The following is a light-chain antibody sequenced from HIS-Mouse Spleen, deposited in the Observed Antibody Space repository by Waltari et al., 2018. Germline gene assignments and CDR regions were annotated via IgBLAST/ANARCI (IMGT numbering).Light chain of an antibody. Sequence: EIVLTQSPGTLSLSPGERATLSCRASQSVSSSYLAWYQQKPGQAPRLLIYSASSRATGIPDRFSCSGSGTDFTLTISRLEPEDFAVYYCQQYGSSPGVTFGPGTKVDIK. CDR2: SAS. CDR3: QQYGSSPGVT. CDR1: QSVSSSY. V-gene: IGKV3-20*01. J-gene: IGKJ3*01.